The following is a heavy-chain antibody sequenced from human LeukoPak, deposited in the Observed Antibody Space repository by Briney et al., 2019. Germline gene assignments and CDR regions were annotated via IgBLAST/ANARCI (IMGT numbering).Heavy chain of an antibody. CDR2: IYYSGST. J-gene: IGHJ5*02. V-gene: IGHV4-39*07. D-gene: IGHD2-15*01. CDR1: GGSISSSSYY. CDR3: ARDPRVGPGLHASNWFDP. Sequence: TSETLSLTCTVSGGSISSSSYYWGWIRQPPGKGLEWIGSIYYSGSTYYNPSLKSRVTISVDTSKNQFSLKLSSVTAADTAVYYCARDPRVGPGLHASNWFDPWGQGTLVTVSS.